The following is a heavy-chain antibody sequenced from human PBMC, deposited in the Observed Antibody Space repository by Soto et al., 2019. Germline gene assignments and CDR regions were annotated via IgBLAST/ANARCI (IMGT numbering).Heavy chain of an antibody. CDR1: GFTFSSYA. J-gene: IGHJ4*02. V-gene: IGHV3-30-3*01. D-gene: IGHD2-15*01. Sequence: QVQLLESGGGVVQPGRSLRLSCAASGFTFSSYAMHWVRQAPGKGLEWVAVISYAGSNKYYADSVKGRFTISRDNSKNTLYLQMNRLRAEDTAVYYCARVPSSSGRAHFDYWGQGTLVTVSS. CDR3: ARVPSSSGRAHFDY. CDR2: ISYAGSNK.